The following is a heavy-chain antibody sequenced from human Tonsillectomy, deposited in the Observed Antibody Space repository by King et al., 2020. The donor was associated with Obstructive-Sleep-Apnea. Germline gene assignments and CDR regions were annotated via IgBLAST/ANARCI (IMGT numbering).Heavy chain of an antibody. CDR1: GGSISSSSDY. Sequence: QLQESGPGLVKPSETLSLTCTVSGGSISSSSDYWGWIRQPPGTGLGWIGTIYYGESTHYNPSLTSRVTISVDTSKNQFSLQLTSVTAADRAVYYCAREAGRDYFDYWGQGTLVTVSS. CDR2: IYYGEST. V-gene: IGHV4-39*07. D-gene: IGHD5-24*01. J-gene: IGHJ4*02. CDR3: AREAGRDYFDY.